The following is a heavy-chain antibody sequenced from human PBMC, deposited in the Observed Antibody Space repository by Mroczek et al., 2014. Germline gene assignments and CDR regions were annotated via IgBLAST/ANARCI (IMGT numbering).Heavy chain of an antibody. Sequence: QVQLVQSGGGVVQPGRSLRLSCAASGFTFSSYGMHWVRQAPGKGLEWVAVISYDGSNKYYADSVKGRFTISRDNSKNTLYLQMNSLRAEDTAVYYCAKAPSVAVDYDSSGSSIDYWGQGTLVTVSS. V-gene: IGHV3-30*18. CDR3: AKAPSVAVDYDSSGSSIDY. D-gene: IGHD3-22*01. CDR1: GFTFSSYG. J-gene: IGHJ4*02. CDR2: ISYDGSNK.